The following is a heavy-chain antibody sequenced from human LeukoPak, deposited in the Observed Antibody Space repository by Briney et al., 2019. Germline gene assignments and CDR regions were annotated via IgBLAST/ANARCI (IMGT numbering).Heavy chain of an antibody. V-gene: IGHV3-23*01. Sequence: GGSLRLSCAASGFTFSSYAMSWVRQAPGKGLEWVSSISSSGGSTFYADSVRGRFTISRDNSKNTLYLQMNSLRAEDTAVYYCAKSPFSSGYCSGGSCYSAGYWGQGTLVTVSS. CDR1: GFTFSSYA. J-gene: IGHJ4*02. CDR2: ISSSGGST. D-gene: IGHD2-15*01. CDR3: AKSPFSSGYCSGGSCYSAGY.